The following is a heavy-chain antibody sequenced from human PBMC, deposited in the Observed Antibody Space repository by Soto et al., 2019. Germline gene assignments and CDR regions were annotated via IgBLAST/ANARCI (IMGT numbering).Heavy chain of an antibody. CDR3: ARAFLDCSGGSCYGNWFDP. CDR1: GGSISSYY. J-gene: IGHJ5*02. CDR2: IYYSGST. D-gene: IGHD2-15*01. Sequence: PSETLSLTCTVSGGSISSYYWSWIRQPPGKGLEWIGYIYYSGSTNYNPSLKSRVTISVDTSKNQFSLKLSSVTAADTAVYYCARAFLDCSGGSCYGNWFDPWGQGTLVTVSS. V-gene: IGHV4-59*12.